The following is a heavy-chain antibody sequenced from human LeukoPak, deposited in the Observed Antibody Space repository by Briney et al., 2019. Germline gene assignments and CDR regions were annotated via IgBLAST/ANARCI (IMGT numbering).Heavy chain of an antibody. Sequence: SVKVSCKASGYTFTGYYMHWVRQAPGQGLDWMGWINPNSGGTNYAQKFQGRVTMTRDTSISTAYMELSRLRSDDTAVYYCARRGDGYKPFDYWGQGTLVTVSS. D-gene: IGHD5-24*01. CDR2: INPNSGGT. J-gene: IGHJ4*02. CDR3: ARRGDGYKPFDY. CDR1: GYTFTGYY. V-gene: IGHV1-2*02.